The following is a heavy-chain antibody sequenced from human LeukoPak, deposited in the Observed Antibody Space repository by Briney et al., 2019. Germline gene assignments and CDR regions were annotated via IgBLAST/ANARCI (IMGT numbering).Heavy chain of an antibody. V-gene: IGHV3-23*01. CDR2: ISGSGGST. Sequence: GGSLRLSCAASGFTFSSYAMSWVRQAPGKGLEWVSAISGSGGSTYYADSVKGRFTISRDNSKNTLYLQMNSLRAEDTAVYYCAKELLLWFGESPYGMDVWGQGTTVTVSS. CDR1: GFTFSSYA. D-gene: IGHD3-10*01. CDR3: AKELLLWFGESPYGMDV. J-gene: IGHJ6*02.